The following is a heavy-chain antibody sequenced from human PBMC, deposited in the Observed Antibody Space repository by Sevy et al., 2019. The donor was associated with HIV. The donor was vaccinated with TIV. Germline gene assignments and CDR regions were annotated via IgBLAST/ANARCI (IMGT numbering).Heavy chain of an antibody. V-gene: IGHV3-30*18. CDR1: GFTFSSDG. D-gene: IGHD6-13*01. J-gene: IGHJ4*02. Sequence: GGSLRLSCAASGFTFSSDGMHWVRQAPGKGLEWVAVISYDGSYKYYGDSVKGRFTISRDNSKNTLYLQMNSLRPEDTAVYYCAKDSGYRINWYPGYWGQGTLVTVSS. CDR3: AKDSGYRINWYPGY. CDR2: ISYDGSYK.